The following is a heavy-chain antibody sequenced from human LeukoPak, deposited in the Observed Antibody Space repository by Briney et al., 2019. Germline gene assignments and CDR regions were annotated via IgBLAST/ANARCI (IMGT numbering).Heavy chain of an antibody. CDR1: GGTFSSYA. J-gene: IGHJ4*02. V-gene: IGHV1-69*13. CDR3: ARGGIVLMVYATNFDY. Sequence: GASVKVSCKASGGTFSSYAISWVRQAPGQGLEWMGGIIPIFGTANYAQKFQGRVTITADESTSTAYMELSSLRSEDTAVYYCARGGIVLMVYATNFDYWGQGTLVTVSS. CDR2: IIPIFGTA. D-gene: IGHD2-8*01.